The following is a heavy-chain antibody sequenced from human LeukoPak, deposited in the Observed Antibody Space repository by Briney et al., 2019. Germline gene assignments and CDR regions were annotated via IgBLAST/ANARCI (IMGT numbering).Heavy chain of an antibody. CDR1: GFTFSTYG. V-gene: IGHV3-30*18. D-gene: IGHD2-15*01. Sequence: GGSLRLSCAASGFTFSTYGMHWVRQAPGKGLEWVAVISYDGSDKYYADSVKGRFTISRDNSKNTLYLQMNSLRAEDTAVYYCAKAQIRYCSGGSCYSYFDYWGQGTLVTVSS. CDR3: AKAQIRYCSGGSCYSYFDY. J-gene: IGHJ4*02. CDR2: ISYDGSDK.